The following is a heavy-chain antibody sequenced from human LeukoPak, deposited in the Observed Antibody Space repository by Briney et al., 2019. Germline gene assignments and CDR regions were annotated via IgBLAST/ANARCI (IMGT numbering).Heavy chain of an antibody. CDR1: GFTFSTYA. Sequence: GGSLRLSCAASGFTFSTYAMHWVRQAPGKGLEWVAVISYDGSKKYYADPVKGRFTISRDNPKNTLYVQMNSLRAEDTAVYYCAREYRGWQDYYFDYWGQGTLVIVSS. J-gene: IGHJ4*02. V-gene: IGHV3-30-3*01. CDR2: ISYDGSKK. CDR3: AREYRGWQDYYFDY. D-gene: IGHD6-19*01.